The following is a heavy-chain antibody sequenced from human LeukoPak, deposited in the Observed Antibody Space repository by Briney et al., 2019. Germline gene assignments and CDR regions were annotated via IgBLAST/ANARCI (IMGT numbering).Heavy chain of an antibody. J-gene: IGHJ5*02. D-gene: IGHD6-19*01. CDR2: INPNSGGT. Sequence: ASVKVSCKASGYTFTGYYMHWVRQAPGQGLEWMGWINPNSGGTNYAQKFQGRVTMIRDTSISTAYMELSRLRSDDTAVYYCARVREWLVQRNWFDPWGQGTLVTVSS. CDR3: ARVREWLVQRNWFDP. CDR1: GYTFTGYY. V-gene: IGHV1-2*02.